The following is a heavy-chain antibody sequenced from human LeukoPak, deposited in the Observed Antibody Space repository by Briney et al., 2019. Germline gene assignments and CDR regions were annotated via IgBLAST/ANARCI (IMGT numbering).Heavy chain of an antibody. D-gene: IGHD3-22*01. V-gene: IGHV1-69*13. J-gene: IGHJ5*02. CDR1: GGTFSSYA. CDR3: ARDHYYDSSGYYVS. CDR2: IIPIFGTA. Sequence: SVKVSCKASGGTFSSYAISWVRQAPGQGLEWMGGIIPIFGTANYAQKFQGRVTITADESTSTDYLELSSLRSEDTAVYYCARDHYYDSSGYYVSWGQGTLVTVSS.